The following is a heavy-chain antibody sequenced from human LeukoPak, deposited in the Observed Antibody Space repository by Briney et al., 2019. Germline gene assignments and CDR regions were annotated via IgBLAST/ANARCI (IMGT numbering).Heavy chain of an antibody. CDR2: IKTNTGDT. Sequence: ASVKVSCKASGYTFTDYYMHWVRQAPGQGLEWMGWIKTNTGDTNSAQKFQGRVTLTRDTSISAAYMELSNLRSDDTAVYYCARAGTESRWGLPRADYYYMDGWAKGTTVTVS. V-gene: IGHV1-2*02. CDR1: GYTFTDYY. CDR3: ARAGTESRWGLPRADYYYMDG. J-gene: IGHJ6*03. D-gene: IGHD1-26*01.